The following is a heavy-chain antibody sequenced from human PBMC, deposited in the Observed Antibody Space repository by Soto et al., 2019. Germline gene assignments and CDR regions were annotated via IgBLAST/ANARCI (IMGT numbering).Heavy chain of an antibody. CDR1: GFTFSDHY. D-gene: IGHD3-22*01. J-gene: IGHJ6*02. V-gene: IGHV3-11*06. CDR2: ISSSGSYT. CDR3: ARFYYDSSGYLPSPYYYYYGMDV. Sequence: PGGSLRLSCAASGFTFSDHYMSWIRQSPGKGLEWVSYISSSGSYTNYADSVKGRFTISRDNAKNSLYLQMNSLRAEDTAVYYCARFYYDSSGYLPSPYYYYYGMDVWGQGTTVTVSS.